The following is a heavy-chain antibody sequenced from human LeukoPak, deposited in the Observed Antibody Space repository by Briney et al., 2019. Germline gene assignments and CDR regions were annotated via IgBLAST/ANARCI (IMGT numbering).Heavy chain of an antibody. CDR1: GFTVSSNY. CDR3: ARDYYGSGRRAYYYYMDV. Sequence: GGSLRLSCAASGFTVSSNYMSWVRQAPGKGLEWVSVIYSGGSTYYSDSVKGRFTISRDNSKNTLYLQMNSLRAEDTAVYYCARDYYGSGRRAYYYYMDVWGKGTTVTVSS. J-gene: IGHJ6*03. CDR2: IYSGGST. V-gene: IGHV3-66*02. D-gene: IGHD3-10*01.